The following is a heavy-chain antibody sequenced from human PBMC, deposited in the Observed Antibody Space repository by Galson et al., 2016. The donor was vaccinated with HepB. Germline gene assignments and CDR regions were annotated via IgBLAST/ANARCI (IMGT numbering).Heavy chain of an antibody. CDR1: GFNFCSYS. CDR2: ISSYSSTT. J-gene: IGHJ4*02. CDR3: ARGERGSYNSGYFDY. Sequence: YLRLSCAASGFNFCSYSMNWVRQAPGKGLEWVSYISSYSSTTHYADSVKGRFTISRDNAKNSLYLQMNSLRDEDTAVYYCARGERGSYNSGYFDYWGQGNLVTVSS. V-gene: IGHV3-48*02. D-gene: IGHD1-26*01.